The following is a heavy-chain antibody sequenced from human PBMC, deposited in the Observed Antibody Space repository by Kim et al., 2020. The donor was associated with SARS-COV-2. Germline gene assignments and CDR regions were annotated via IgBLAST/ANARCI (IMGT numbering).Heavy chain of an antibody. CDR2: IIPIFGTA. J-gene: IGHJ6*02. Sequence: SVKVSCKASGGTFSSYAISWVRQAPGQGLEWMGGIIPIFGTANYAQKFQGRVTITADESTSTAYMELSSLRSEDTAVYYCARGKQSITMIVVVLRGPPYYYYGMDVWGQGTTVTVSS. V-gene: IGHV1-69*13. D-gene: IGHD3-22*01. CDR3: ARGKQSITMIVVVLRGPPYYYYGMDV. CDR1: GGTFSSYA.